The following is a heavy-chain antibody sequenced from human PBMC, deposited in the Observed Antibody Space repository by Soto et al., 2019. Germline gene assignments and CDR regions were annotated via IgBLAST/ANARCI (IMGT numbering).Heavy chain of an antibody. Sequence: QVQLQESGPGLVKPSQTLSLTCTVSGGSSSSGGYYWSGIRQHPGKGLEWFGDIYYSGSTYYNPSLKIRVTKSVDTSKNQFPLKLSSVTAADTAVYYCAGVYTVTTFDYWGQGTLVTVSS. CDR3: AGVYTVTTFDY. V-gene: IGHV4-31*03. J-gene: IGHJ4*02. D-gene: IGHD4-17*01. CDR1: GGSSSSGGYY. CDR2: IYYSGST.